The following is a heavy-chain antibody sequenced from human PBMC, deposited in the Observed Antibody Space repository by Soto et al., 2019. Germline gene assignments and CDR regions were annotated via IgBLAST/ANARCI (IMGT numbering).Heavy chain of an antibody. CDR2: IKSKTDGGTT. Sequence: EVQLVESGGGLVKPGGSLRLSCAASGFTFSNAWMSWVRQAPGKGLEWVGRIKSKTDGGTTDYAAPVKGRFTIPRDDSKHTLYLQLNSLKTEDTAVYYCTAQTYYDFWSGYPYYFDYWGQGNLVTVSS. CDR1: GFTFSNAW. CDR3: TAQTYYDFWSGYPYYFDY. D-gene: IGHD3-3*01. V-gene: IGHV3-15*01. J-gene: IGHJ4*02.